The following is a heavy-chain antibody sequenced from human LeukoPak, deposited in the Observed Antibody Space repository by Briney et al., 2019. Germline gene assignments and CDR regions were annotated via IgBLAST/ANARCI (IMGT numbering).Heavy chain of an antibody. CDR3: ATDEIAVAGTAEGY. V-gene: IGHV3-21*01. D-gene: IGHD6-19*01. Sequence: TGGSLRLSCAASGFTFSSYSMNWVRQAPGKGLEWVSSISSSSSYIYYADSVKGRFTISRDNSKNTLYLQMNSLRAEDTAVYYCATDEIAVAGTAEGYWGQGTLVTVSS. J-gene: IGHJ4*02. CDR2: ISSSSSYI. CDR1: GFTFSSYS.